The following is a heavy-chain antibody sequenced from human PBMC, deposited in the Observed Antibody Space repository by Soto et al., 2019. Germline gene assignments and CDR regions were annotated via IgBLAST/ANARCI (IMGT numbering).Heavy chain of an antibody. CDR1: VGTFSSYT. J-gene: IGHJ4*02. V-gene: IGHV1-69*02. Sequence: SVKVSCKASVGTFSSYTMSGVRQAPGQGLEWMGRIIPILGIANYAQKFQGRVTITADKSTSTAYMELSSLRSEDTAVYYCARVFEWESYDYWGQGTLVTVSS. CDR2: IIPILGIA. CDR3: ARVFEWESYDY. D-gene: IGHD1-26*01.